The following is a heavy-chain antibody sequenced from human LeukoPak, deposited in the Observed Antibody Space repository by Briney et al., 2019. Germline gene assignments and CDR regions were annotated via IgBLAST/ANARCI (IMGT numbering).Heavy chain of an antibody. D-gene: IGHD3-10*01. J-gene: IGHJ6*02. Sequence: SVKVSCKASGGTFSSYAISWVRQAPGQGLEWMGGIIPIFGTANYAQKFQGRVTITADESTSTAYMELSSLRSEDTAVYYCARDRKDVLLWFGELFPYGMDDWGQGTTVTVSS. CDR2: IIPIFGTA. V-gene: IGHV1-69*13. CDR1: GGTFSSYA. CDR3: ARDRKDVLLWFGELFPYGMDD.